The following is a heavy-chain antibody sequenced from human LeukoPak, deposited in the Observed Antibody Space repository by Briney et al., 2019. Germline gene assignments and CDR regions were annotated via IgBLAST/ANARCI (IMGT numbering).Heavy chain of an antibody. V-gene: IGHV3-9*03. CDR3: AKGSVEYSYGYYMDV. CDR1: GFSFDDYA. CDR2: ISWKSGSI. Sequence: PGRSLRLSCAASGFSFDDYAMHWVRQAPGKGLEWVSGISWKSGSIGYADSVKGRFTISRDNAKNSLYLQMNSLRAEDMALYYCAKGSVEYSYGYYMDVRGKGTTVTVSS. D-gene: IGHD5-18*01. J-gene: IGHJ6*03.